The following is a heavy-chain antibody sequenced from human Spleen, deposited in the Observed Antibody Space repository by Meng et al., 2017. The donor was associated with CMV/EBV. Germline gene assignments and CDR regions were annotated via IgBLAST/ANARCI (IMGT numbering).Heavy chain of an antibody. D-gene: IGHD1/OR15-1a*01. Sequence: GESLKISCTASGFTFGDYAMSWVRQAPGKGLEWVSLISGSGGTIYYADSVKGRFTISRDNAKNSLYLQMNSLRAEDTAVYYCARCLRLEHTNFDYWGQGTLVTVSS. CDR2: ISGSGGTI. J-gene: IGHJ4*02. CDR1: GFTFGDYA. CDR3: ARCLRLEHTNFDY. V-gene: IGHV3-48*03.